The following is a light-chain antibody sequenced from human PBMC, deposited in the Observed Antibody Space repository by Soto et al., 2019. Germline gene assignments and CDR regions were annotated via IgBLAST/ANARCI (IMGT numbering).Light chain of an antibody. V-gene: IGKV3-20*01. CDR1: QSIRSNY. Sequence: EIVLTQSPGTLSLSPGERATLSCRASQSIRSNYLAWYQQKPGQAPRFLIYGAFSRATGIPSRFSGSGSGTEFTLTISSLQPDDFATYYCQQYNSYWTFGQGTKVDI. J-gene: IGKJ1*01. CDR3: QQYNSYWT. CDR2: GAF.